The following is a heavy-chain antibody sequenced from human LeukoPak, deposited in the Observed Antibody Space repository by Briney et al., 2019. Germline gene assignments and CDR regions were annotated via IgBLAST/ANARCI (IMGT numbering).Heavy chain of an antibody. J-gene: IGHJ5*02. CDR3: ARDRKEPRDATSYWFDP. CDR2: VYLSGNT. D-gene: IGHD1-14*01. Sequence: PSETLSLTCTVSGGSISIYYWSWIRQPAGKGLEWIGRVYLSGNTNYNPSLKSRVTMSVDTSKNQFSLKLTSVTAADTAVYYCARDRKEPRDATSYWFDPWGQGTLVTVSS. V-gene: IGHV4-4*07. CDR1: GGSISIYY.